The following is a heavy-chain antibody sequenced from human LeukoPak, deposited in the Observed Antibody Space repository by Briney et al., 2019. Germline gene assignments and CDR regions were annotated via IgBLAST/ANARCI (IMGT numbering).Heavy chain of an antibody. D-gene: IGHD3-22*01. Sequence: PGRFLRLSCAASGFTFSSYGMHWVRQAPGKGLEWVAVISYDGSNKYYADSVKGRFTISRDNSKNTLYLQMNSLRAEDTAVYYCAKDRETLYDSSGYPDYWGQGTLVTVSS. CDR2: ISYDGSNK. J-gene: IGHJ4*02. V-gene: IGHV3-30*18. CDR1: GFTFSSYG. CDR3: AKDRETLYDSSGYPDY.